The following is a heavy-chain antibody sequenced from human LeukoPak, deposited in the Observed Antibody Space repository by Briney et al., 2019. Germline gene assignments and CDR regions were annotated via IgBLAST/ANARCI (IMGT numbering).Heavy chain of an antibody. J-gene: IGHJ1*01. CDR3: ASDRIFDSSGWSINFQH. Sequence: GGSLRLSCAASGFTFSSYEMNWVRQAPGKGLEWVSYISSSGSTIYYADSVKGRFTISRDNAKNPLYLQMNSLRAEDTAVYYCASDRIFDSSGWSINFQHWGQGTLVTVSS. CDR1: GFTFSSYE. CDR2: ISSSGSTI. V-gene: IGHV3-48*03. D-gene: IGHD6-19*01.